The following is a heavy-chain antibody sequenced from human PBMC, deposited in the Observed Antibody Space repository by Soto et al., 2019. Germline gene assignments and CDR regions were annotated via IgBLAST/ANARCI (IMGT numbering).Heavy chain of an antibody. CDR3: ARLGGYVSVGYYYLWDS. CDR1: DGSMNSDSSY. D-gene: IGHD3-22*01. V-gene: IGHV4-39*01. CDR2: IKHSGST. J-gene: IGHJ4*02. Sequence: QLQLQESGPGLVKPSETLSLTCRVSDGSMNSDSSYWGWIRQPPGKGLEWIGVIKHSGSTYHNLSLKGRFTMSVDASRNQFSLKLTSMTAADTAVYYCARLGGYVSVGYYYLWDSWGQGTLVTVSS.